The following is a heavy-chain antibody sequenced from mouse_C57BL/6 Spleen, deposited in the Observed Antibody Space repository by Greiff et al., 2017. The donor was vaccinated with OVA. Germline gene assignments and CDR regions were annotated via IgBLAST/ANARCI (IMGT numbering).Heavy chain of an antibody. Sequence: QVHVKQSGAELVKPGASVKLSCKASGYTFTSYWMQWVKQRPGQGLEWIGEIDPSDSYTNYNQKFKGKATLTVDPSSSTAYMQLSSLTSEDSAVYDCARRRSMPDYFDYWGQGTTLTVSS. V-gene: IGHV1-50*01. D-gene: IGHD2-10*02. CDR3: ARRRSMPDYFDY. J-gene: IGHJ2*01. CDR2: IDPSDSYT. CDR1: GYTFTSYW.